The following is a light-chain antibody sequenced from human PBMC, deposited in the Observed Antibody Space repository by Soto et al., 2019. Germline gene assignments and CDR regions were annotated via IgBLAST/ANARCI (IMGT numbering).Light chain of an antibody. Sequence: EIVLTQSPGTLYLSPGERATLSCRSSQSVSSSYLAWYQQKPGQAPRLXIYGASSRATGTPDRFSGSGSGTDFTLTISRLEPEDFAVYYCQQYGSSPWTFGQGTKVDIK. CDR3: QQYGSSPWT. J-gene: IGKJ1*01. V-gene: IGKV3-20*01. CDR2: GAS. CDR1: QSVSSSY.